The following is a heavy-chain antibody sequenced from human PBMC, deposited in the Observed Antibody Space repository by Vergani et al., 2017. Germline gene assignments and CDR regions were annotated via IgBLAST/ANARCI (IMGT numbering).Heavy chain of an antibody. CDR1: GFTFSSYA. CDR3: AKDISTMVRGPFDY. Sequence: EVQLVESGGGLVQPGGSLRLSCAASGFTFSSYAMHWVRQAPGKGLEWVSGISWNSGSIGYADSVKGRFTISRDNAKNSLYLQMNSLRAEDTALYYCAKDISTMVRGPFDYWGQGTLVTVSS. D-gene: IGHD3-10*01. J-gene: IGHJ4*02. CDR2: ISWNSGSI. V-gene: IGHV3-9*01.